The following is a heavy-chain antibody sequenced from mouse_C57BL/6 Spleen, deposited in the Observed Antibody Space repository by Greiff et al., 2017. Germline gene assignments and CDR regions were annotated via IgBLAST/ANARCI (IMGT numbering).Heavy chain of an antibody. D-gene: IGHD2-3*01. CDR2: INPSTGGT. Sequence: EVQLQQSGPELVKPGASVKISCKASGYSFTGYYMNWVKQSPEKSLEWIGEINPSTGGTTYNQKFKAKATLTVDKSSSTAYMQLKSLTSEDSAVYYCAIYDGYYWWYFDVWGTGTTVTVSS. CDR3: AIYDGYYWWYFDV. V-gene: IGHV1-42*01. CDR1: GYSFTGYY. J-gene: IGHJ1*03.